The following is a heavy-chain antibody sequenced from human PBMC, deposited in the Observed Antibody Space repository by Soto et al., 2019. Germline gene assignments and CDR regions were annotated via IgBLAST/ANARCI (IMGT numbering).Heavy chain of an antibody. J-gene: IGHJ4*02. D-gene: IGHD2-2*01. V-gene: IGHV1-46*03. CDR3: ARDGGYQRFDL. CDR1: GYTFTDYY. CDR2: IKPSPGDI. Sequence: QVQLAQSGAEVKKPAASVKVSCKASGYTFTDYYIHWVRQAPGQGLEWMGIIKPSPGDITYAQKFQGRVTMTRHTSTSIVYMELSSLSSEDTAVYYCARDGGYQRFDLWGPGALVTVSS.